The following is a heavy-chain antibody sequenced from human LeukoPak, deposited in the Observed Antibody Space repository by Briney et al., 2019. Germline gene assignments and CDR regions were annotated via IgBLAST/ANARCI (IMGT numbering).Heavy chain of an antibody. V-gene: IGHV4-4*02. D-gene: IGHD5-12*01. CDR3: ARVSWPGNWFDP. J-gene: IGHJ5*02. CDR1: GGSISSSNW. CDR2: IYHSEST. Sequence: PSETLSLTCTVSGGSISSSNWWSWVRQPPRKGLEWIGEIYHSESTNYNPSLKSRVTISVDKSKNQFSLKLSSVTAADTAVYYCARVSWPGNWFDPWGQGTLVTVSS.